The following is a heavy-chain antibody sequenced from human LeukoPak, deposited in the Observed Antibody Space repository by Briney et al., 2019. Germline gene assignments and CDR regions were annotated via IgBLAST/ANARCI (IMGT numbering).Heavy chain of an antibody. V-gene: IGHV1-18*01. Sequence: ASVKVSCKASGYTFTSFGINWVRQAPGQGLEWMGWISTYNGNTNYAQKLQGRVTMTTDTSTNTVYMELRSLRSDGTAVYYCARGKQWLRSDAFDIWGQGTMVTVSS. CDR3: ARGKQWLRSDAFDI. CDR2: ISTYNGNT. CDR1: GYTFTSFG. D-gene: IGHD6-19*01. J-gene: IGHJ3*02.